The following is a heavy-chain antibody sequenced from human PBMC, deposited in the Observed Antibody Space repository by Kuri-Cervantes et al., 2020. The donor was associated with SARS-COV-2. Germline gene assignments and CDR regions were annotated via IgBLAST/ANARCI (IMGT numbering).Heavy chain of an antibody. CDR3: ARATGFKIIAVAGTGDYYCGMDV. CDR2: ISGSGGNT. CDR1: GFTFSNYA. V-gene: IGHV3-23*01. Sequence: LSLTCAASGFTFSNYAMSWVRQAPGKGLEWVSAISGSGGNTYYADSVRGRFTISRDNSKNTLYLQMNSLRAEDTAVYYCARATGFKIIAVAGTGDYYCGMDVWGQGTTVTVSS. D-gene: IGHD6-19*01. J-gene: IGHJ6*02.